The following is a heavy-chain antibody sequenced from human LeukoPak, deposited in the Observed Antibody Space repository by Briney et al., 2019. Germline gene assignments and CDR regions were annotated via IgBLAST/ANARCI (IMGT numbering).Heavy chain of an antibody. D-gene: IGHD4-17*01. Sequence: SETLSLTCAVYGGSFSGYYWSWIRQPPGKGLEWIGEINPSGSTNYNPSLKSRVTISVDTSKNQFSLKLSSVTAADTAVYYCARVNDGDRYYYYYYMDVWGKGTTVTVSS. J-gene: IGHJ6*03. CDR2: INPSGST. CDR3: ARVNDGDRYYYYYYMDV. V-gene: IGHV4-34*01. CDR1: GGSFSGYY.